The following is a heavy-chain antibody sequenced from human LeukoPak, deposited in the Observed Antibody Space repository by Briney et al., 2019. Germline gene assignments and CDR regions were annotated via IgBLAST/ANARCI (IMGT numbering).Heavy chain of an antibody. V-gene: IGHV1-2*02. J-gene: IGHJ4*02. D-gene: IGHD3-10*01. Sequence: ASVKVSCKASGYTFTAYYLHWVRQAPGQGLEWMGWIHPNSGGTNYAQNFQGRVSMTTDTSISTVYIELSRLRSDDTAVYYCARDYYGSGPYYKDYWGQGTLVTVSS. CDR2: IHPNSGGT. CDR1: GYTFTAYY. CDR3: ARDYYGSGPYYKDY.